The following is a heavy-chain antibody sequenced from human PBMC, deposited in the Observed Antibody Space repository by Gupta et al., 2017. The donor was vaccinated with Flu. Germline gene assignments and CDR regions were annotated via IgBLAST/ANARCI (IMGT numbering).Heavy chain of an antibody. V-gene: IGHV3-74*01. Sequence: RISNDGTITDYADSVKGRFSISRDNAKNILYLQMNSLRADDTAIYFCRSFSSYYSTVIDSWGQGTFVTVSS. D-gene: IGHD3-22*01. CDR2: ISNDGTIT. CDR3: RSFSSYYSTVIDS. J-gene: IGHJ4*02.